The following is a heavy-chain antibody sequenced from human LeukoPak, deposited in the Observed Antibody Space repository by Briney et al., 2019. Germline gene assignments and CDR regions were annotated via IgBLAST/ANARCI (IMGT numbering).Heavy chain of an antibody. CDR2: INSDGSST. J-gene: IGHJ4*02. Sequence: GGSLRLSCAASGFTFSSYWMHWVCQAPGKGLVWVSRINSDGSSTSYADSVKGRFTISRDNAKNTLYLQMNSLRAEDTAVYYCASGATMVRGVIGFDYWGQGTLVTVSS. CDR3: ASGATMVRGVIGFDY. V-gene: IGHV3-74*01. D-gene: IGHD3-10*01. CDR1: GFTFSSYW.